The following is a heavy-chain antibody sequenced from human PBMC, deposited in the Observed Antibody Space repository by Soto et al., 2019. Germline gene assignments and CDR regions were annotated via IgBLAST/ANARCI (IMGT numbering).Heavy chain of an antibody. J-gene: IGHJ5*02. CDR1: GFTFSSYE. V-gene: IGHV3-48*03. CDR2: ISSSGSTI. Sequence: GGSLRLSCAASGFTFSSYEMNWVRQAPGKGLEWVSYISSSGSTIYYADSVKGRFTISRDNAKNSLYLQMNSLRAEDTAVYYCARAPRLYDYVWGSYAWGQGTLVTVSS. D-gene: IGHD3-16*01. CDR3: ARAPRLYDYVWGSYA.